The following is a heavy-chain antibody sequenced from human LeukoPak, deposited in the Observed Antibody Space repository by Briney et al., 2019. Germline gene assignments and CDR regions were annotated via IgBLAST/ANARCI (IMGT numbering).Heavy chain of an antibody. CDR2: IRDDGSNK. V-gene: IGHV3-30*02. D-gene: IGHD6-19*01. Sequence: GGSLRLSCAASGFTLRSYGMHWVRQAPGKGLEWVSFIRDDGSNKYYVDSVKGRFTVSRDDSKDTLYLQLNSLRPEDTAVYYCARDVSPYSSGWYGYWGQGTLVTVSS. CDR1: GFTLRSYG. CDR3: ARDVSPYSSGWYGY. J-gene: IGHJ4*02.